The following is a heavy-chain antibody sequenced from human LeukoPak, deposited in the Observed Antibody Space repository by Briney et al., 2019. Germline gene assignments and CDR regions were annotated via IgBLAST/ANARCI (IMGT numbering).Heavy chain of an antibody. D-gene: IGHD6-6*01. CDR2: IIPIFGTA. V-gene: IGHV1-69*05. Sequence: GASVKVSCKASGGTFSSYAISWVRQAPGQGLEWMGGIIPIFGTANYAQKFQGRVTITRNTSISTAYMELSSLRSEDTAVYYCARRGSRIAARLFGSWFDPWGQGTLVTVSS. CDR1: GGTFSSYA. J-gene: IGHJ5*02. CDR3: ARRGSRIAARLFGSWFDP.